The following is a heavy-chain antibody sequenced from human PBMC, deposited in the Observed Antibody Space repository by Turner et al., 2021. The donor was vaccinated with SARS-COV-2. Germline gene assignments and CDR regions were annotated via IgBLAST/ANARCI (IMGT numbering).Heavy chain of an antibody. V-gene: IGHV3-53*04. Sequence: EVQLVESGGGLAQPGGSLGLSCPASGFTVYNNYMTWVRQAPGKGLEWVSVIYSGGQTYYADSVKGRFTISRHSSKNTLYLQMNSLRPEDTAMYYCTTSPAVGYWGQGTLVTVSS. J-gene: IGHJ4*02. CDR1: GFTVYNNY. CDR2: IYSGGQT. D-gene: IGHD2-2*01. CDR3: TTSPAVGY.